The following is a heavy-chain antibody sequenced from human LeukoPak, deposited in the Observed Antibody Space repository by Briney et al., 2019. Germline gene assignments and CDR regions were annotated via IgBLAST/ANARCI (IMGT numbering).Heavy chain of an antibody. J-gene: IGHJ3*02. Sequence: GGSLRLSCAASGFTFSSYSMNWVRQAPGKGLEWVSSISSSSYIYYADSVKGRFTISRDNAKNSLYLQMNSLRAEDTAVYYCARDHYDILTGYGINAFDIWGQGTMVTVSS. V-gene: IGHV3-21*01. D-gene: IGHD3-9*01. CDR1: GFTFSSYS. CDR2: ISSSSYI. CDR3: ARDHYDILTGYGINAFDI.